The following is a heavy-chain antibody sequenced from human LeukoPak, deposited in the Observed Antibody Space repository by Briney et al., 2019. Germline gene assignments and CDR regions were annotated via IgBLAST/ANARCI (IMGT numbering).Heavy chain of an antibody. CDR2: ISAYNGNT. Sequence: ASVKVSCKASGYTFTNYAISWVRQAPGQGLEWMGWISAYNGNTKYAQKLQGRVTMTTDTSTSTAYMELRSLRSDDTAVYYCARGPRDYVNGFDAWGQGTLVTVSS. J-gene: IGHJ5*02. V-gene: IGHV1-18*01. CDR1: GYTFTNYA. CDR3: ARGPRDYVNGFDA. D-gene: IGHD3-10*02.